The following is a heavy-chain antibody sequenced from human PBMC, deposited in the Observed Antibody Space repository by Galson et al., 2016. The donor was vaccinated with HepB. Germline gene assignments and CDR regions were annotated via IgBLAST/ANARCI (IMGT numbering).Heavy chain of an antibody. Sequence: SLRLSCAASGFTFSSYSMNWVRQAPGKGLEWVSTISGWDGTTSYSDSVRGRFTISRDNSKNTLYLLLNSLRGDDTAVYYCAKCRWGDTCFFDFWGQGTLVTVSS. CDR3: AKCRWGDTCFFDF. D-gene: IGHD1-26*01. CDR1: GFTFSSYS. V-gene: IGHV3-23*01. CDR2: ISGWDGTT. J-gene: IGHJ4*02.